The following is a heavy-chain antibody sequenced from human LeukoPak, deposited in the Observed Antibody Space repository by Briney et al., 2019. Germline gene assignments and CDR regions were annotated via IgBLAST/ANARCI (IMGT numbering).Heavy chain of an antibody. Sequence: PERSLRLSRAASGFTFSSYGMHWVRQAPGKGLEWLAVIWYDGSNKYYADSVKGRFTISRDNSKNTLYLQMNSLRAEDTAVYYCAKDLGRYYYDSSGYLFDYWGQGTLVTVSS. V-gene: IGHV3-33*06. CDR1: GFTFSSYG. CDR2: IWYDGSNK. CDR3: AKDLGRYYYDSSGYLFDY. D-gene: IGHD3-22*01. J-gene: IGHJ4*02.